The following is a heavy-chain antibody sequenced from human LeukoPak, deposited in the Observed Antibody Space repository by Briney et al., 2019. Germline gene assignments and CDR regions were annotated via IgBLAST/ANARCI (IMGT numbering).Heavy chain of an antibody. CDR2: IYSGGGA. Sequence: PGGSLRLSCAASGSNNYISWVRQAPGKGLEWVSVIYSGGGAYYADSVKGRFTISRDNSKNSLYLQMNSLRAEDTALYYCAKDTRPGATAPLFDYWGQGTLVTVSS. CDR3: AKDTRPGATAPLFDY. V-gene: IGHV3-53*05. CDR1: GSNNY. J-gene: IGHJ4*02. D-gene: IGHD1-26*01.